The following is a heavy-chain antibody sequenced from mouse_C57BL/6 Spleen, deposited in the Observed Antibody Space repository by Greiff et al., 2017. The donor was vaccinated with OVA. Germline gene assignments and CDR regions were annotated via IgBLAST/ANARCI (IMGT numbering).Heavy chain of an antibody. V-gene: IGHV1-82*01. J-gene: IGHJ4*01. D-gene: IGHD2-3*01. Sequence: QVQLKESGPELVKPGASVKISCKASGYAFSSSWMNWVKQRPGKGLEWIGRIYPGDGDTNYNGKFKGKATLTADKSSSTAYMQLSSLTSEDSAVYFCARSGDGYGYYYAMDYWGQGTSVTVSS. CDR2: IYPGDGDT. CDR3: ARSGDGYGYYYAMDY. CDR1: GYAFSSSW.